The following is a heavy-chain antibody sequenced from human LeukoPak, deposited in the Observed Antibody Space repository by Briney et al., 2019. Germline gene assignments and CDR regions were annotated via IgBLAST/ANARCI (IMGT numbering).Heavy chain of an antibody. Sequence: GGCLRLSCAASGFTFSSYAMHWVRQAPGKGLEWVAVISYDGSNKYYADSVKGRFTISGDNSKNTLYLQMNSLRAEDTAVYYCARDSRRWYNWNYDAFDIWGQGTMVTVSS. CDR1: GFTFSSYA. D-gene: IGHD1-7*01. CDR3: ARDSRRWYNWNYDAFDI. V-gene: IGHV3-30*04. J-gene: IGHJ3*02. CDR2: ISYDGSNK.